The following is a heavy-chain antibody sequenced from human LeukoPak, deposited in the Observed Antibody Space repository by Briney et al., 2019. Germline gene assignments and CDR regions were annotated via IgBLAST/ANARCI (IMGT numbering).Heavy chain of an antibody. CDR1: RDSFSSNRAA. CDR3: ARGFGSTPGEYIFDY. D-gene: IGHD4-17*01. J-gene: IGHJ4*02. CDR2: TFYRSKWKS. V-gene: IGHV6-1*01. Sequence: SQTLSLTCAISRDSFSSNRAAWNWIRQSPSRGLEWLGRTFYRSKWKSEYAGSVKGRITINPDTSKNQFSLQLNSVSPEDTAVYYCARGFGSTPGEYIFDYWGQGTLVTVSS.